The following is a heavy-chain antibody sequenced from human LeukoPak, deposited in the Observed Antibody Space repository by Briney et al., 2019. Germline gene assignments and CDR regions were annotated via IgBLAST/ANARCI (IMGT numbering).Heavy chain of an antibody. J-gene: IGHJ4*02. Sequence: PGGSLRLSCAASGFTFSSYAMSWIRQPPGKGLEWIGSFSYSGSTYYSPSLKSRVTISVDTSKNQFSLRLSSVTAADTAVYYCARHPFDYWGQGTLVTVSS. CDR1: GFTFSSYA. CDR2: FSYSGST. V-gene: IGHV4-39*01. CDR3: ARHPFDY.